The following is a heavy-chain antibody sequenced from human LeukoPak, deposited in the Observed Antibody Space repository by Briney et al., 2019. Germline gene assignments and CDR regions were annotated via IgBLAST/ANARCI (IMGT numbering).Heavy chain of an antibody. Sequence: GRSLRLSCAASGFTFSSYGMHWVRQAPGKGLEWVAVIWYDGSNKYYADSVKGRFTISRDNSKNTLYLQMNSLRAEDTAVYYCARDGPYYYDSSVYYFDYWGQGTLVTVPS. J-gene: IGHJ4*02. D-gene: IGHD3-22*01. CDR3: ARDGPYYYDSSVYYFDY. CDR1: GFTFSSYG. CDR2: IWYDGSNK. V-gene: IGHV3-33*01.